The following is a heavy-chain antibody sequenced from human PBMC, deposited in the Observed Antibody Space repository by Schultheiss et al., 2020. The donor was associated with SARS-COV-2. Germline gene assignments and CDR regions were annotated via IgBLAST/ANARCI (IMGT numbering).Heavy chain of an antibody. J-gene: IGHJ4*02. CDR3: ARGRHSSSLYYYDSSGRQYKVIYYFDY. CDR1: GGSISSSNW. CDR2: IYHSGSN. Sequence: SETLSLTCAVSGGSISSSNWWSWVRQPPGKGLEWIGEIYHSGSNKYNPSLKSRVTISVDTSKNQLSLKLSSMTAADTAVYYCARGRHSSSLYYYDSSGRQYKVIYYFDYWGQGTLVTVSS. D-gene: IGHD3-22*01. V-gene: IGHV4-4*02.